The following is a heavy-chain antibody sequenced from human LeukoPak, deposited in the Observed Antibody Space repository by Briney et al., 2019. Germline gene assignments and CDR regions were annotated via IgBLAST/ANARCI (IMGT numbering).Heavy chain of an antibody. Sequence: GGSLRLSCAASGFTFSSYGMHWDRQAPGEGLEWVAFIRYDGSNKYYADSVKGRFTISRDNSKNTLYLQMNSLRAEDTAVYYCASLDIVVVPAASGTDWFDPWGQGTLVTVSS. CDR3: ASLDIVVVPAASGTDWFDP. J-gene: IGHJ5*02. V-gene: IGHV3-30*02. D-gene: IGHD2-2*01. CDR2: IRYDGSNK. CDR1: GFTFSSYG.